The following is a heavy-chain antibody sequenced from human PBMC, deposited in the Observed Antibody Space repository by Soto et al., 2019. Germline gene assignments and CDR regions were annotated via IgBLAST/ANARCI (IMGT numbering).Heavy chain of an antibody. V-gene: IGHV4-39*01. CDR1: SGSITSTSYY. D-gene: IGHD3-10*01. Sequence: SETLSLTCTVSSGSITSTSYYWAWIRQPPGKGLEWIGVIYYSGSTFYNPSLKSRVTISVDTSNHQFSLNLSSVTAADTAVYYCARSPRYGSGIINWFDPWGQGTLVTVSS. CDR3: ARSPRYGSGIINWFDP. J-gene: IGHJ5*02. CDR2: IYYSGST.